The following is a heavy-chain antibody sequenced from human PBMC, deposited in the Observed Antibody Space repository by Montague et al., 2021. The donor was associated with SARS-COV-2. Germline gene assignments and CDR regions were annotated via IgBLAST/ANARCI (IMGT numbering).Heavy chain of an antibody. CDR3: VRSRAERDFDWTKLDAHVKRYYFDY. Sequence: SETLSLTCTVSSGSISSSSYYWGWIRQPPGKGLEWIGSIYYSGSTYYNPSLKSLVTISVDTPKNQFSLKLSSVTAADTAVYYCVRSRAERDFDWTKLDAHVKRYYFDYWGQGTLVTVSS. D-gene: IGHD3-9*01. CDR1: SGSISSSSYY. CDR2: IYYSGST. V-gene: IGHV4-39*01. J-gene: IGHJ4*02.